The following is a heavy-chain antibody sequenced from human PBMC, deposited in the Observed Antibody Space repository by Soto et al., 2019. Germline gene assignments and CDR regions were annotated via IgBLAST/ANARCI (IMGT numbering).Heavy chain of an antibody. CDR3: ARDSGLYSYGSNWFDP. Sequence: QVQLVQSGAEVKKPGSSVKVSCKASGGTFSSYAISWVRQAPGQGLEWMGGIIPIFGTANYAQKFQGRVTITADKSTSTASMELSSLRSEDTAVYYCARDSGLYSYGSNWFDPWGQGTLVTVSS. D-gene: IGHD5-18*01. CDR1: GGTFSSYA. J-gene: IGHJ5*02. V-gene: IGHV1-69*06. CDR2: IIPIFGTA.